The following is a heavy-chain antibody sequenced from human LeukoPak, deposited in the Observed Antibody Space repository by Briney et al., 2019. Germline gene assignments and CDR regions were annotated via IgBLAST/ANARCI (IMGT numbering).Heavy chain of an antibody. V-gene: IGHV4-31*03. CDR2: IYYSGST. Sequence: SQTLSLTCTVSGGSISSGGYYWSWIRQHPGKGLEWIGYIYYSGSTYYNPSLKSRVTILVDTSKIQFSLKLSSVTAAATAVHYCARSLAPEVIAILFDYWGQGTLVTVSS. D-gene: IGHD2-21*01. CDR3: ARSLAPEVIAILFDY. CDR1: GGSISSGGYY. J-gene: IGHJ4*02.